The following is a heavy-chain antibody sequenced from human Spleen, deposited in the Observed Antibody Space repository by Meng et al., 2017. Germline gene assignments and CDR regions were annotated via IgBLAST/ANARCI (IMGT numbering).Heavy chain of an antibody. CDR2: INTDGSTT. D-gene: IGHD1-1*01. V-gene: IGHV3-74*01. CDR1: GGSFSGHW. J-gene: IGHJ1*01. Sequence: VQLQQWGAGLLKPSETLSLTCVVSGGSFSGHWMHWVRQAPGKGLVWVSRINTDGSTTTYADSVKGRFTISRDNAKNTLYLQMNSLRAEDTAVYYCTNDRLNHWGQGTLVTVSS. CDR3: TNDRLNH.